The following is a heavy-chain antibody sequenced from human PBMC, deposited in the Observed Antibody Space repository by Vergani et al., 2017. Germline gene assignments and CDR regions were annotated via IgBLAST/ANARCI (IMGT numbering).Heavy chain of an antibody. Sequence: EVQLVESGGGLIQPGGSLRLSCAASGLTFSSYDMSWVRQAPGNGLEWVSAISGSGGSTYYADSVKGRFTISRDNSKNTLYLQMNSLRAEDMAVYYCAKYLNQQWLVPVYLVYWGQGTLVTVSS. D-gene: IGHD6-19*01. CDR2: ISGSGGST. CDR1: GLTFSSYD. V-gene: IGHV3-23*04. J-gene: IGHJ4*02. CDR3: AKYLNQQWLVPVYLVY.